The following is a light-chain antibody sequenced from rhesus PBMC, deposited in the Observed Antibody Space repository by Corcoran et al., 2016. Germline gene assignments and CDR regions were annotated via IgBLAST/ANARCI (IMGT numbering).Light chain of an antibody. CDR2: AAA. Sequence: DIQMTQSPSSLSAFVGDRVTITSRASQGISIYVNWYQQKPGKAPKRLVYAAARFESGVPSRFSGSGPWTDFPLTISSRQPEDFATYDCLQYNSNPYSFGQGTRVEIK. CDR1: QGISIY. J-gene: IGKJ2*01. V-gene: IGKV1-43*01. CDR3: LQYNSNPYS.